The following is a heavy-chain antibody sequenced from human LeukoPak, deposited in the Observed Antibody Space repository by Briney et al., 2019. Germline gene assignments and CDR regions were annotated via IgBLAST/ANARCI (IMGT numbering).Heavy chain of an antibody. CDR1: GFTFTSSA. V-gene: IGHV1-58*01. D-gene: IGHD6-19*01. Sequence: SVKVSCKASGFTFTSSAVQWVRQARGQRLEWIGWIVVGSGNTNYAQKFQERVTITRDMSTSTAYMELSSLRSEDTAVYYCAAEVGEDIAVTGFDHWGQGTLVTVSS. J-gene: IGHJ4*02. CDR2: IVVGSGNT. CDR3: AAEVGEDIAVTGFDH.